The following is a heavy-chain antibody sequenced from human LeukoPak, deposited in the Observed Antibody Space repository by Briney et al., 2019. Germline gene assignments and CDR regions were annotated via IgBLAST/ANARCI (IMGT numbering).Heavy chain of an antibody. V-gene: IGHV1-69*13. Sequence: ASVKVSCKASGGTFSSYAISWVRQAPGQGLEWMGGIIPIFGTANYEQKFQGRVTITADESTSTAYMELSSLRSEDTAVYYCARGAVAGLYYFDYWGQGTLVTVSS. J-gene: IGHJ4*02. CDR3: ARGAVAGLYYFDY. CDR1: GGTFSSYA. D-gene: IGHD6-19*01. CDR2: IIPIFGTA.